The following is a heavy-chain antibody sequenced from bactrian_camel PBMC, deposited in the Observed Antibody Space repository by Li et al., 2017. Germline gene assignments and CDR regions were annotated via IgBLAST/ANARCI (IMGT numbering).Heavy chain of an antibody. CDR1: GSTLSSNF. CDR2: ISSTGLAT. V-gene: IGHV3-2*01. CDR3: AIGVQHNGF. Sequence: HVQLVESGGGSVQAGGSLRLSCAASGSTLSSNFIRWVRQTPGKGLEWVSTISSTGLATYADAVKGRFTISRDNAKNTLYLQLNSLRTEDTAMYYCAIGVQHNGFLGQGTQVTVS. D-gene: IGHD2*01. J-gene: IGHJ6*01.